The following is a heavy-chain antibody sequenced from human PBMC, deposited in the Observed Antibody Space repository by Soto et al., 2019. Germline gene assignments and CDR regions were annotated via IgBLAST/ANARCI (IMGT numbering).Heavy chain of an antibody. Sequence: QVQLQESGPGLVKPSQTLSLTCSVSGGSISRGAYYWTWIRQHPGKGLEWIGYIYYSGSTYYSPSLKSRVTISIDTSENQFSLKLSSVTAADTAVYYCARGDYYFDYWGQGTLFTVSS. J-gene: IGHJ4*02. V-gene: IGHV4-31*03. CDR3: ARGDYYFDY. CDR1: GGSISRGAYY. D-gene: IGHD3-16*01. CDR2: IYYSGST.